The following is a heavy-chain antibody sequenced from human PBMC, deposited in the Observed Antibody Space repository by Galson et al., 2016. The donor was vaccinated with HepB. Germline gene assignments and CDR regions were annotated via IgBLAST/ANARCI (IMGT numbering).Heavy chain of an antibody. CDR3: KRVHRECIAAAGRQI. CDR2: ISYDGRKI. V-gene: IGHV3-30*04. Sequence: SLRLSCAASGFTFTSRAMHWVRQAPGKGLEWVAVISYDGRKIFYADSVRGRFSISRDNSKNTLLLQMNSLRAEDTAVYYCKRVHRECIAAAGRQIWGQGTLVIVSS. CDR1: GFTFTSRA. J-gene: IGHJ4*02. D-gene: IGHD6-13*01.